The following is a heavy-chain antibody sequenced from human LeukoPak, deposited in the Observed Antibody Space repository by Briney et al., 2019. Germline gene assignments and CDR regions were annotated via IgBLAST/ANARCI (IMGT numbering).Heavy chain of an antibody. CDR3: ARPSYSSGWYSFDI. CDR1: GGSISSYY. CDR2: IYYSGGT. Sequence: SETLSLTCTVSGGSISSYYWSWIRQPPGKGLEWIGYIYYSGGTNYNPSLKSRVTISVDTSKNQFSLKLSSVTAADMAVYYCARPSYSSGWYSFDIWGQGTMVTVSS. J-gene: IGHJ3*02. V-gene: IGHV4-59*08. D-gene: IGHD6-19*01.